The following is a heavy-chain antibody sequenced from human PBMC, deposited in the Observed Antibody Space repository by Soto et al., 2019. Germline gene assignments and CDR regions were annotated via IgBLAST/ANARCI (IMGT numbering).Heavy chain of an antibody. V-gene: IGHV1-8*01. CDR3: ARGSKLYSSGWYGEHFDS. J-gene: IGHJ4*02. CDR2: MNPNSGNT. D-gene: IGHD6-19*01. Sequence: QVQLVQSGAEVNKPGASVKVSCKASGYTFTSYDINWVRQATGQGLEWMGWMNPNSGNTGYAQKVQGRVTMARNTSIRTAYMELSSLRSEDTAVYYCARGSKLYSSGWYGEHFDSWVQGTLVTVSS. CDR1: GYTFTSYD.